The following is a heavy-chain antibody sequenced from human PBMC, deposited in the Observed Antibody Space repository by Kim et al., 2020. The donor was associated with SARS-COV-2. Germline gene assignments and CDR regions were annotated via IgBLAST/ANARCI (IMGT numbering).Heavy chain of an antibody. J-gene: IGHJ6*03. CDR2: IYSGGST. CDR3: ARDAVPYCSSTSCYYYYYMDV. D-gene: IGHD2-2*01. CDR1: GFTVSSNY. Sequence: GGSLRLSCAASGFTVSSNYMSWVRQAPGKGLEWVSAIYSGGSTYYADSVKGRFTIPRDNSKNTLYLQMNSLRAEDTAVYYCARDAVPYCSSTSCYYYYYMDVWGKGTTVTVSS. V-gene: IGHV3-66*01.